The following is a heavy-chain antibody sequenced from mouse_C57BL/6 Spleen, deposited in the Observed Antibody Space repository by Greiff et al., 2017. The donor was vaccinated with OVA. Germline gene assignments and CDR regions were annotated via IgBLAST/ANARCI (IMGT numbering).Heavy chain of an antibody. CDR2: INYDGSST. CDR1: GFTFSDYY. Sequence: DVKLVESEGGLVQPGSSMKLSCTASGFTFSDYYMAWVRQVPEKGLEWVANINYDGSSTYYLDSLKSRFIISRDNAKNILYLQMSSLKSEDTATYYCARDPITTVVGGYFDVWGTGTTVTVSS. V-gene: IGHV5-16*01. CDR3: ARDPITTVVGGYFDV. J-gene: IGHJ1*03. D-gene: IGHD1-1*01.